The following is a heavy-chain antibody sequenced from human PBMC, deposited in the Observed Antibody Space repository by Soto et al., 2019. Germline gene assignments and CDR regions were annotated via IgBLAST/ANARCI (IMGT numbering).Heavy chain of an antibody. CDR2: IDPYNGNT. D-gene: IGHD3-3*01. V-gene: IGHV1-18*04. CDR3: ARDSRITIFGVVPRRNYFDY. J-gene: IGHJ4*02. Sequence: ASVKGSCKASGYTCTSYGISWVRQAPGQGRELMGWIDPYNGNTKYSQKFQCRVTITRDTSASRAYMELSSLRSEDTAVYYCARDSRITIFGVVPRRNYFDYWGQGTLVTVSS. CDR1: GYTCTSYG.